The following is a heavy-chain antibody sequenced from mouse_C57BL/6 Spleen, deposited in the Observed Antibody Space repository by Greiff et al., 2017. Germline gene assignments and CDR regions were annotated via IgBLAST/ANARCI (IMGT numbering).Heavy chain of an antibody. J-gene: IGHJ2*01. V-gene: IGHV1-80*01. Sequence: VQLQQSGAELVKPGASVKISCKASGYAFSSYWMNWVKQRPGKGLEWIGQIYPGDGDTNYNGKFKGKATLTADKSSSTAYMQLSSLTSEDSAVYFCAREGVFYYGNRGYFDYWGQGTTLTVSS. CDR2: IYPGDGDT. CDR1: GYAFSSYW. D-gene: IGHD2-1*01. CDR3: AREGVFYYGNRGYFDY.